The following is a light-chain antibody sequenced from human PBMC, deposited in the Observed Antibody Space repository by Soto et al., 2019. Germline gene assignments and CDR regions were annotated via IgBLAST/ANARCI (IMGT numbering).Light chain of an antibody. CDR2: YVS. CDR3: CSYAGSFSWV. CDR1: NSDVGGYNY. V-gene: IGLV2-11*01. Sequence: QSALTQPRSVSGSPGQSVTISCTGTNSDVGGYNYVSWYLQHPGKAPKLMIYYVSQRPSGVPDRFSGSKSGNPASLTISGLQAEDEADYYCCSYAGSFSWVFGGGTKLTVL. J-gene: IGLJ3*02.